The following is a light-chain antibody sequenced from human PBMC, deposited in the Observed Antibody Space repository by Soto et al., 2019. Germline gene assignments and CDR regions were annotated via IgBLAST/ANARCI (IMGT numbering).Light chain of an antibody. J-gene: IGKJ2*01. V-gene: IGKV1-39*01. CDR1: QSISSY. CDR3: QQSYSTPRAT. Sequence: DIQMTQSPSSLSASVGDRVTITCRASQSISSYLNWYQQKPGKAPKLLIYAASSLQSGVPSRFSGRGSGTDLTLTISSLQHEDFATYYCQQSYSTPRATFGQGTKLEIK. CDR2: AAS.